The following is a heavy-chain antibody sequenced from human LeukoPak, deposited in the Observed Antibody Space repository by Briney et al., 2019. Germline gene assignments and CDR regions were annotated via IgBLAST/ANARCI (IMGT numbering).Heavy chain of an antibody. CDR1: GFTFSSYA. Sequence: GGSLRLSCAASGFTFSSYAMHWVRQAPGKGLEWVAVISYDGSNKYYADSVKGRFTISRDNSKNTLYLQMNSLRAEVTAVYYCARQGGGPTVVRYFDYWGQGTLVTVSS. CDR2: ISYDGSNK. J-gene: IGHJ4*02. V-gene: IGHV3-30-3*01. CDR3: ARQGGGPTVVRYFDY. D-gene: IGHD4-23*01.